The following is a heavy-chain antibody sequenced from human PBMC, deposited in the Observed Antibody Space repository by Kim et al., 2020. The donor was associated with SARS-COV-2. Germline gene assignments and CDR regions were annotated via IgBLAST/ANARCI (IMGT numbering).Heavy chain of an antibody. J-gene: IGHJ3*02. CDR2: TYYTSKWFN. Sequence: SQTLSLTCYISGDTVTNNNIAWNWIRQSPSRGLEWLGRTYYTSKWFNDYAVSVKSRITISLDTSNDRFSLQLSSVTPEDTAVYYCVRGNKCAVDIWSQGTMVTVSS. CDR3: VRGNKCAVDI. CDR1: GDTVTNNNIA. V-gene: IGHV6-1*01.